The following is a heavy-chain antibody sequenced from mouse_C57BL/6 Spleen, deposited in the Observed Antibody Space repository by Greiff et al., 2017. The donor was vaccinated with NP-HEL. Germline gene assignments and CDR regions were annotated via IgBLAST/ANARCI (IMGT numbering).Heavy chain of an antibody. Sequence: EVQLVESGGGLVQPKGSLKLSCAASGFTFNTYAMHWVRQAPGKGLEWVARISSKSSNYATYYADSVKDRFTISRDDSQSMLYLQMNNLKTEDTAMYYCLLPFAYWGQGTLVTVSA. CDR2: ISSKSSNYAT. CDR3: LLPFAY. J-gene: IGHJ3*01. V-gene: IGHV10-3*01. CDR1: GFTFNTYA. D-gene: IGHD1-1*01.